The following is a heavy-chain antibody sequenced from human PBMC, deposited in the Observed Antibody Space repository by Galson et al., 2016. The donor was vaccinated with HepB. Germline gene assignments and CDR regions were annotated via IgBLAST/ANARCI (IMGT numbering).Heavy chain of an antibody. CDR3: ARHDGSSGGAFDI. Sequence: SETLSLTCTVSGGSISSYYWSWMRQPPGNRLEWLGYVYYSGITNYSPSLKRRVTMSVDTSKNQVSLELTSVTAADTAVYHCARHDGSSGGAFDIWGQGVMVTVSS. CDR1: GGSISSYY. CDR2: VYYSGIT. J-gene: IGHJ3*02. V-gene: IGHV4-59*08. D-gene: IGHD6-25*01.